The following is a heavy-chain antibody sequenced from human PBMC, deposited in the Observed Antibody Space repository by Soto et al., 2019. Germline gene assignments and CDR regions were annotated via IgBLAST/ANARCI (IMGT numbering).Heavy chain of an antibody. V-gene: IGHV5-51*01. J-gene: IGHJ6*02. D-gene: IGHD3-3*01. CDR2: IYPGDSDT. CDR1: GYSFTSYW. Sequence: PGESLKISCKGSGYSFTSYWIGWVRQMPGKGLEWMGIIYPGDSDTRYSPSFQGQVTISADKSISTAYLQWSSLKASDTAMYYCARHVSLWSGYYNYYYGMDVWGQGTTVTVSS. CDR3: ARHVSLWSGYYNYYYGMDV.